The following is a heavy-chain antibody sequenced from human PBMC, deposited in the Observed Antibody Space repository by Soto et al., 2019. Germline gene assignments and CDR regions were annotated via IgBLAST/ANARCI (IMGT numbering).Heavy chain of an antibody. CDR2: ISANIGNT. V-gene: IGHV1-18*01. D-gene: IGHD2-15*01. CDR3: ARDRAEGCSGGSCSYYMDV. Sequence: GASVKVSCKASGYTFTSYGISWVRQAPGQGLEWMGRISANIGNTNYAQKLQGRVTITTDKSTSTAYMELSSLRSEDTAVYYCARDRAEGCSGGSCSYYMDVWGKGTTVTVSS. J-gene: IGHJ6*03. CDR1: GYTFTSYG.